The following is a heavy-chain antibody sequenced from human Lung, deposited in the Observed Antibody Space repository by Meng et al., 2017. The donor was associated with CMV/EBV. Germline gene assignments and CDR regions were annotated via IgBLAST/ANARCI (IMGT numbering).Heavy chain of an antibody. CDR1: GYTFTSYA. CDR2: INTNTGNP. J-gene: IGHJ4*02. Sequence: GQMVQCGSEWKKPGASGKVSCKASGYTFTSYAMNWVRQAPGQGLEWMGWINTNTGNPTYAQGFTGRFVFSLDTSVSTAYLQISSLKAEDTAVYYCARDKIAVAGITGDYWGQGTLVTVSS. D-gene: IGHD6-19*01. V-gene: IGHV7-4-1*02. CDR3: ARDKIAVAGITGDY.